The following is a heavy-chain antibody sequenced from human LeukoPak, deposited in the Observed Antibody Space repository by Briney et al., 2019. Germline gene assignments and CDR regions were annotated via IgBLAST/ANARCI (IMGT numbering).Heavy chain of an antibody. J-gene: IGHJ4*02. V-gene: IGHV4-4*07. CDR3: ARQYSSSWSFDY. D-gene: IGHD6-13*01. CDR2: IYTSGST. Sequence: SETLSLTCTVSGGSISSYYWGWIRQPAGKGLEWIGRIYTSGSTNYNPSLKSRVTMSVDTSKNQFSLKLSSVTAADTAVYYCARQYSSSWSFDYWGQGTLVTVSS. CDR1: GGSISSYY.